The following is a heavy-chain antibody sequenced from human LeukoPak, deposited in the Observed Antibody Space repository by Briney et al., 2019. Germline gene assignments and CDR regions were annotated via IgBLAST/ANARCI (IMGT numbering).Heavy chain of an antibody. CDR2: IYYSGST. D-gene: IGHD6-19*01. V-gene: IGHV4-59*01. CDR3: ARTPFSSAWYALDWYFDL. J-gene: IGHJ2*01. CDR1: GGSISSYY. Sequence: SETLSLTCTVSGGSISSYYWSWIRQPPGKGLEWIGYIYYSGSTNYNPSLKSRVTISVDTSKNQFSLKLRSVTAADTAVYYCARTPFSSAWYALDWYFDLWGRGTLVTVSS.